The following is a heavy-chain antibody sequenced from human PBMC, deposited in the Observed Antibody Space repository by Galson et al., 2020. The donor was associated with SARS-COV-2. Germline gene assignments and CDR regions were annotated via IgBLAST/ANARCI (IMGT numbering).Heavy chain of an antibody. CDR2: ISYDGSNK. J-gene: IGHJ4*02. Sequence: GESLKISCAASGFTFSSYAMHWVRQAPGKGLEWVAVISYDGSNKYYADSVKGRFTISRDNSKNTLYLQMNSLRAEDTAVYYCAREWAGSCFDYWGQGTLVTVSS. V-gene: IGHV3-30*04. CDR1: GFTFSSYA. D-gene: IGHD2-15*01. CDR3: AREWAGSCFDY.